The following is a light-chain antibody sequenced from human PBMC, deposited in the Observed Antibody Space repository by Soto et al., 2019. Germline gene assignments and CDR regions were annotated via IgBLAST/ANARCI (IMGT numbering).Light chain of an antibody. Sequence: QMTQSPSSLSASIGDRVTITCRASQGIASYVAWYQRKPGKVPKLLIYAASTLQSGVPSRFSGSGSGTDFTLTISSLQPEDVATYYCQKYNSALWTFGQGTKVEV. CDR3: QKYNSALWT. V-gene: IGKV1-27*01. CDR1: QGIASY. J-gene: IGKJ1*01. CDR2: AAS.